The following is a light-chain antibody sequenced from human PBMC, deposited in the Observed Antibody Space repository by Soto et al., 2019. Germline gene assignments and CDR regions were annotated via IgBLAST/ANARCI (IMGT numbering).Light chain of an antibody. V-gene: IGKV4-1*01. J-gene: IGKJ4*01. CDR1: QSVLFSSNNKNY. CDR3: QQYYITPLT. CDR2: WAS. Sequence: DIVMTQSPDSLAVSLGERATINCKSSQSVLFSSNNKNYLAWYQQKPGQPPKLLIYWASTRESGVPDRFSGSGSGTDFTLTISSLQAGDAAVYFCQQYYITPLTFGGGTRLGI.